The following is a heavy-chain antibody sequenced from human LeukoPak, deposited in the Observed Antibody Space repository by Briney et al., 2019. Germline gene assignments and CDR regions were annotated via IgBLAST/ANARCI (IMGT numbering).Heavy chain of an antibody. D-gene: IGHD3-22*01. V-gene: IGHV1-69*05. CDR1: GGTFSSYA. J-gene: IGHJ3*02. CDR3: ARDRRSYYYDSSGYYHHHAFDI. CDR2: IIPIFGTA. Sequence: ASVKVSCKASGGTFSSYAISWVRQATGQGLEWMGGIIPIFGTANYAPKFHGSVTITTDESMSTAYMELSRLRSEHTAVYYCARDRRSYYYDSSGYYHHHAFDIWGQGTMVTVSS.